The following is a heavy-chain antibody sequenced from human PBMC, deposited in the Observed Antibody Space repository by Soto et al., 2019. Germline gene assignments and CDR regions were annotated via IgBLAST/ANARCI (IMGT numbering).Heavy chain of an antibody. CDR2: ISYDGSNK. CDR3: AREGLYSSGSNYYYYGMDV. CDR1: GFTFSSYA. J-gene: IGHJ6*02. V-gene: IGHV3-30-3*01. D-gene: IGHD6-19*01. Sequence: QVQLVESGGGVVQPGRSLRLSCAASGFTFSSYAMHWVRQAPGKGLEWVAVISYDGSNKYYADSVKGRFTISRDNSKNTLYLQMNSLRAEDTAVYYWAREGLYSSGSNYYYYGMDVWGQGTTVTVS.